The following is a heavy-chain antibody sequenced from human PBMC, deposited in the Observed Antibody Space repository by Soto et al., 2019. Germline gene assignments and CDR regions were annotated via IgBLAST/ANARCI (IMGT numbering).Heavy chain of an antibody. CDR1: GFTLSDHY. CDR2: TRDKDNSYTT. D-gene: IGHD3-10*01. Sequence: GGSLRLSCAASGFTLSDHYMDWLRQAPGKGLEWVGRTRDKDNSYTTEYAQSVRGRFTISRDDSMNPLYLQMNSLKAEDTAMYYCSRVFGSVKHDFWGQGTLVTVSS. J-gene: IGHJ4*02. CDR3: SRVFGSVKHDF. V-gene: IGHV3-72*01.